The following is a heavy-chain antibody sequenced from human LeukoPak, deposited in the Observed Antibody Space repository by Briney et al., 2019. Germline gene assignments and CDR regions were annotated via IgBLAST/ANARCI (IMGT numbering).Heavy chain of an antibody. J-gene: IGHJ3*02. D-gene: IGHD5-24*01. V-gene: IGHV3-48*01. Sequence: GGSLRLSCAASGFTFSSYSMNWVRQAPGKGLEWVSYISSSSSTIYYADSVKGRFTISRDNAKSSLYLQMNSLRAEDTAVYYCARVNSVETTRWGKPFDIWGQGTLVTVSS. CDR1: GFTFSSYS. CDR2: ISSSSSTI. CDR3: ARVNSVETTRWGKPFDI.